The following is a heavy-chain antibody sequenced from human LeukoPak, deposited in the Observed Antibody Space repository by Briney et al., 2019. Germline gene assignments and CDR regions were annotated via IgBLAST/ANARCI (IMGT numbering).Heavy chain of an antibody. CDR3: ARSTYSRYYYDSSGYYPSYFDY. V-gene: IGHV4-30-2*01. CDR2: IYHSGST. Sequence: PSETLSLTCTVSGGSISSGGYSWSWIRQPPGKGLEWIGYIYHSGSTYYNPSLKSRVTISVDRSKNQFSLKLSSVTAADTAVYYCARSTYSRYYYDSSGYYPSYFDYWGQGTLVTVSS. CDR1: GGSISSGGYS. J-gene: IGHJ4*02. D-gene: IGHD3-22*01.